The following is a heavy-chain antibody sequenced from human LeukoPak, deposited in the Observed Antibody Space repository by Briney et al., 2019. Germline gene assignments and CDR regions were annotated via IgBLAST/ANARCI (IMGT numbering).Heavy chain of an antibody. CDR3: ARDSGRVWGRATYDSSGYYDY. D-gene: IGHD3-22*01. CDR1: GGTFSSYA. V-gene: IGHV1-69*05. Sequence: GASVKVSCKASGGTFSSYAISWVRQAPGQGLEWMGGIIPIFGTANYAQKFQGRVTMTRDTSTSTVYMELSSLRSEDTAVYYCARDSGRVWGRATYDSSGYYDYWGQGTLVTVSS. J-gene: IGHJ4*02. CDR2: IIPIFGTA.